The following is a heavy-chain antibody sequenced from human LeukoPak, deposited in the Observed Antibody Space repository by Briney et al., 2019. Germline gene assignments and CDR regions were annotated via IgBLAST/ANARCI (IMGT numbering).Heavy chain of an antibody. CDR3: AREYGGYGRYFDY. D-gene: IGHD5-12*01. CDR1: GASISGTTYY. V-gene: IGHV4-39*02. J-gene: IGHJ4*02. Sequence: SETLSLTCTVSGASISGTTYYWGWIRQPPGKGLEWIASIYYIGNTYYNPSLRSRVTISIETSKNHFSLKLSSVTAADTAVYYCAREYGGYGRYFDYWGQGTLVTVSS. CDR2: IYYIGNT.